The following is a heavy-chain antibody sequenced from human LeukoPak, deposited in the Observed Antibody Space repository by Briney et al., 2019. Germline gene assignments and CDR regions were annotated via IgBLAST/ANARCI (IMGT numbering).Heavy chain of an antibody. CDR1: GGSISSSSYY. CDR3: ARVGLLPDLYNWFDP. CDR2: IYYSGGT. D-gene: IGHD2-21*01. V-gene: IGHV4-39*01. J-gene: IGHJ5*02. Sequence: SETLSLTCTVSGGSISSSSYYWGWIRQPPGKGLEWIGSIYYSGGTYYNPSLKSRVTISVDTSKNQFSLKLSSVTAADTAVYYCARVGLLPDLYNWFDPWGQGTLVTVSS.